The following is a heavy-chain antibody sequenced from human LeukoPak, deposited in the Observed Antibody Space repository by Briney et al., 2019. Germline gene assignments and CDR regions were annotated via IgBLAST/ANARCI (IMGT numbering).Heavy chain of an antibody. Sequence: SQTLSLTCAISGDSVSSNSAAWNWIRQSPSRGLEWLGRTYYRSKWYNDYAVSVKSQITINPDTSKNQFSLQLNSVTPEDTAVYYCARDLDCSGGSCYSQDFLFDPWGQGTLVTVSS. CDR3: ARDLDCSGGSCYSQDFLFDP. CDR2: TYYRSKWYN. D-gene: IGHD2-15*01. V-gene: IGHV6-1*01. J-gene: IGHJ5*02. CDR1: GDSVSSNSAA.